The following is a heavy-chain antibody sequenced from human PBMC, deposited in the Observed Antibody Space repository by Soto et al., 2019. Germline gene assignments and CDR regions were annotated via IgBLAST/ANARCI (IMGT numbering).Heavy chain of an antibody. J-gene: IGHJ4*02. Sequence: EVQLVESGGGVVRPGGSLRLSCAASGFTFDDYVMSWVRQAPGKGLEWVSGINWNGASTAYADSVKGRFTISRDNAKNSLYLQMNSLRAEATALYYCARGKVPAAAPFNYWGQGTLVTVSS. V-gene: IGHV3-20*04. D-gene: IGHD2-2*01. CDR1: GFTFDDYV. CDR3: ARGKVPAAAPFNY. CDR2: INWNGAST.